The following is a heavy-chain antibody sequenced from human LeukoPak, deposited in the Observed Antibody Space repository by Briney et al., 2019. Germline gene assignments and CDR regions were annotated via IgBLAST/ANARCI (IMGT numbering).Heavy chain of an antibody. J-gene: IGHJ4*02. CDR3: AMGVIVVVPAAIKDDY. D-gene: IGHD2-2*02. CDR2: IYHRGST. V-gene: IGHV4-38-2*02. Sequence: PSETLSLTCTVSGYSISSGYYWGWIRQPPGKGLEWIGIIYHRGSTYYNPSLKSRVTISVDASKNQFSLKLSSVAAADTAVYYCAMGVIVVVPAAIKDDYWGQGTLVTVSS. CDR1: GYSISSGYY.